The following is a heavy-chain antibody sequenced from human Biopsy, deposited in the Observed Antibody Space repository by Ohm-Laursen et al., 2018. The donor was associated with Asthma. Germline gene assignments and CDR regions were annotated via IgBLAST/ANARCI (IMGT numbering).Heavy chain of an antibody. D-gene: IGHD3-3*01. J-gene: IGHJ3*02. Sequence: SLRLSCAASGFSFNSYGMHWVRQAPGKGLEWVAVMSFDGRQTYYADSVKGRFTISRDNSKNTLYLQMNSLRAEDTAVYYCAKERYYDFWSGYPIWGEGTMVTVSS. V-gene: IGHV3-30*18. CDR3: AKERYYDFWSGYPI. CDR2: MSFDGRQT. CDR1: GFSFNSYG.